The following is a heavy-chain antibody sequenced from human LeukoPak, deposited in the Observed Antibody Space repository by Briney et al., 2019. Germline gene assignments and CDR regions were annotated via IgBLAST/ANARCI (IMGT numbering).Heavy chain of an antibody. V-gene: IGHV4-39*07. Sequence: PSETLSLTCTVSSGSISSRSYYWGWIRQPPGQGLEWIGSIYYSGRTYYNPSLKSRVTISVDTSNNQFSLRLSSVTAADTAVYYCARDQGDCRGADCYTDRTNWFDPWGQGTLITVSS. D-gene: IGHD2-21*02. CDR1: SGSISSRSYY. J-gene: IGHJ5*02. CDR2: IYYSGRT. CDR3: ARDQGDCRGADCYTDRTNWFDP.